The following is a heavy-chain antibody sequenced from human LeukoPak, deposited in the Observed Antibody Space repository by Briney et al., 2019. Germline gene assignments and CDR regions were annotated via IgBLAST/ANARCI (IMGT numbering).Heavy chain of an antibody. J-gene: IGHJ6*04. CDR2: ISSSGSTI. V-gene: IGHV3-48*03. Sequence: GGSLRLSCAASGFPFSSYDMNWVRQAPGKGLEWVSYISSSGSTIYYADSVKGRFTISRDNAKNSLYLQMNSLRAEDTAVYYCARDQLGEMDCSSTSCLGMDVWGKGTTVTVSS. CDR3: ARDQLGEMDCSSTSCLGMDV. D-gene: IGHD2-2*01. CDR1: GFPFSSYD.